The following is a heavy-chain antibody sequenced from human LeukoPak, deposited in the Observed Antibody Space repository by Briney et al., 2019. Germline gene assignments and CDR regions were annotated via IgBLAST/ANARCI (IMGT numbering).Heavy chain of an antibody. Sequence: SETLSLTCTVSGGSISSYYWSWIRQPPGKGVEWIGSIYHSGSTYYNPSLKSRVTISVDTSKNQLSLKLNSVTAADTAVYYCARVMNYFDYWGQGTLVTVSS. CDR1: GGSISSYY. V-gene: IGHV4-38-2*02. CDR3: ARVMNYFDY. J-gene: IGHJ4*02. CDR2: IYHSGST.